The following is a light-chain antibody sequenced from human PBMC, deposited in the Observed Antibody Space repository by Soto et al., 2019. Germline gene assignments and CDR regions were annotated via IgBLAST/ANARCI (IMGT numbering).Light chain of an antibody. CDR2: DVS. CDR1: SSDVGGYNR. Sequence: QSVLTQPPSLSGSPGQSVTISCTGTSSDVGGYNRVSWYQQPPGKAPKLLIYDVSNRPSGGSTRFSGSKSGNTASLTISGLQAEDEVDFYGPSYATGSAYFFGPGPKVTVL. CDR3: PSYATGSAYF. J-gene: IGLJ1*01. V-gene: IGLV2-18*02.